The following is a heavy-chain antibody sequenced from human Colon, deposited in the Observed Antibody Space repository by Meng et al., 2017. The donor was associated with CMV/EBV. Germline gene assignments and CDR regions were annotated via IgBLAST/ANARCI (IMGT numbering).Heavy chain of an antibody. Sequence: GESLKISCAASEFIFSDYYMSWIRQAPGKGLEWVSYISENGRTTYYADSVKGRFTVSRDNAQKSLYLQMNSLRAEDTALYYCARALSGDGMDVWGQGTTVTVSS. V-gene: IGHV3-11*01. D-gene: IGHD3-10*01. CDR1: EFIFSDYY. CDR3: ARALSGDGMDV. J-gene: IGHJ6*02. CDR2: ISENGRTT.